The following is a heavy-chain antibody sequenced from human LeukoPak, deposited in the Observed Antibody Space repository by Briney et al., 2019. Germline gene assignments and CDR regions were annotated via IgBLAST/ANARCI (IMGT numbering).Heavy chain of an antibody. J-gene: IGHJ4*02. Sequence: GGSLRLSCAASGFTFSSYAMSWVRQAPGKGLEWVSTITTSDGNTYYADSVKGRFTVSRDNSKNTLFLQMNSLRAEDTAVYYCAKDGGLWVSAHWGDSWGRGTLVTVPS. D-gene: IGHD7-27*01. V-gene: IGHV3-23*01. CDR2: ITTSDGNT. CDR1: GFTFSSYA. CDR3: AKDGGLWVSAHWGDS.